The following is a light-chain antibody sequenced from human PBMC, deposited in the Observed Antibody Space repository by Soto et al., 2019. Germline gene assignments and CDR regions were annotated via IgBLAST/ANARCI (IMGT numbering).Light chain of an antibody. Sequence: QAVVTQEPSFSVSPGRTVTLTCGLSSGSVSTSYYPSWYQQTPGQAPRTLIYSINTRSSGVPDRFSGSILGNKAALTITGAQADDESDYSCVLYMGSGIWVFGGGTKLTVL. J-gene: IGLJ3*02. CDR3: VLYMGSGIWV. V-gene: IGLV8-61*01. CDR2: SIN. CDR1: SGSVSTSYY.